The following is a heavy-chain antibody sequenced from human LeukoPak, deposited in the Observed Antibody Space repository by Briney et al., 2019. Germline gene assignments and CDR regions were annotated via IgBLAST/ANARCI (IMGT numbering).Heavy chain of an antibody. Sequence: SGGSLRLSCAASGFTFSSYAMHWVRRARGKGLEWVAVISYDGSNKYYADSVKGRFTISRDNSKNTLYLQMNSLRAEDTAVYYCASLGGGGYYGYWGQGTLVTVSS. V-gene: IGHV3-30-3*01. CDR1: GFTFSSYA. J-gene: IGHJ4*02. CDR3: ASLGGGGYYGY. CDR2: ISYDGSNK. D-gene: IGHD3-22*01.